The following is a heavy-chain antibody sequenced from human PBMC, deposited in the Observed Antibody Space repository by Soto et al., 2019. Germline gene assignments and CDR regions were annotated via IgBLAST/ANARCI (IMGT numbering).Heavy chain of an antibody. CDR1: GGTFSSYA. CDR2: IIPIFGTA. D-gene: IGHD3-9*01. J-gene: IGHJ4*02. CDR3: ARGDWNYDILTGYPN. V-gene: IGHV1-69*13. Sequence: SVKVSCKASGGTFSSYAISWVRQAPGQGLEWMGGIIPIFGTANYAQKFQGRVTITADESTSTAYMGLSSLRSEDTAAYYCARGDWNYDILTGYPNWGQGTLVTVSS.